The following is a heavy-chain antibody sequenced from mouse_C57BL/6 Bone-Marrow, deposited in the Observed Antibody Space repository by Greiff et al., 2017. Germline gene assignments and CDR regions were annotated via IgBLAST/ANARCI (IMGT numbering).Heavy chain of an antibody. J-gene: IGHJ2*01. Sequence: EVKVVESGGGLVKPGGSLKLSCAASGFTFSSYAMSWVRQTPEKRLEWVATISDGGSYTYYPDNVKGRFTISRDNAKNNLYLQMSHLKSEDTAMYYCAGDRGQLRLNYFDYWGQGTTLTVSS. CDR1: GFTFSSYA. CDR3: AGDRGQLRLNYFDY. D-gene: IGHD3-2*02. CDR2: ISDGGSYT. V-gene: IGHV5-4*01.